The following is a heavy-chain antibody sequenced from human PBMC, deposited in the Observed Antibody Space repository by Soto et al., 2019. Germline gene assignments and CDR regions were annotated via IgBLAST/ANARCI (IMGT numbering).Heavy chain of an antibody. V-gene: IGHV1-69*12. CDR3: ACSRKDYYYYGMDV. J-gene: IGHJ6*02. Sequence: QVQLVQSGAEVKKPGSSVKVSCKASGGTVSSYGISWVRQAPGQGLEWMGGIIPIFGTPNFAQKFQGRVTITADESTSTAYMELSSLRSEDTAVYYCACSRKDYYYYGMDVWGQGTTVTVSS. D-gene: IGHD6-13*01. CDR2: IIPIFGTP. CDR1: GGTVSSYG.